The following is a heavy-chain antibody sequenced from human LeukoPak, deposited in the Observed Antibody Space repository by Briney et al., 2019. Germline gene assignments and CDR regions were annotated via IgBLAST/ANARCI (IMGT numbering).Heavy chain of an antibody. CDR3: ARADYGDYYYYYGMDV. D-gene: IGHD4-17*01. CDR1: GYTFTSYA. Sequence: WASVKVSCKASGYTFTSYAMNWVRQAPGQGLEWMGWINTNTGNPTYAQGFTGRFVFSLDISVSTAYLQISSLKAEDTAVYYCARADYGDYYYYYGMDVWGQGTTVTVSS. V-gene: IGHV7-4-1*02. CDR2: INTNTGNP. J-gene: IGHJ6*02.